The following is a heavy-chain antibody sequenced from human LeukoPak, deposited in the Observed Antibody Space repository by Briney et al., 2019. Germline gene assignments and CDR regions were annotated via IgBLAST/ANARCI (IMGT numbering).Heavy chain of an antibody. D-gene: IGHD1-1*01. V-gene: IGHV3-30*04. CDR1: GFTFSSYA. Sequence: GGSLRLSCAASGFTFSSYAMHWVRQAPGKGLEWVAVISYDGSNKYYADSVKGRFTISRDNSKNTLYLQMNSLRAEDTAVYYCARDKLLEYGNWFDPWGQGTLVTVSS. CDR3: ARDKLLEYGNWFDP. J-gene: IGHJ5*02. CDR2: ISYDGSNK.